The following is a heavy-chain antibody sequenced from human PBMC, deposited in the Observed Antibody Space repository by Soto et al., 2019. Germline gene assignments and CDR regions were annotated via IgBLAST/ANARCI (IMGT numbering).Heavy chain of an antibody. CDR1: GGTFSSYA. D-gene: IGHD2-21*02. Sequence: SVKVSCKASGGTFSSYAISWVRQAPGQGLEWMGGIIPIFGTANYAQKFQGRVTITADKSTSTAYMELSSLRSEDTAVYYCARRAYCGGDCYSYYYYGMGVWGQGTTVTVSS. CDR3: ARRAYCGGDCYSYYYYGMGV. CDR2: IIPIFGTA. V-gene: IGHV1-69*06. J-gene: IGHJ6*02.